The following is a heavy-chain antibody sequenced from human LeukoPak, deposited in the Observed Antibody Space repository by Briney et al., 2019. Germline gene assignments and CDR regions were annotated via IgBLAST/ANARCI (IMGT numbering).Heavy chain of an antibody. V-gene: IGHV4-59*01. Sequence: PSETLSLTCTVSGGSISSYYWSWIRQPPGKGLEWIGYIYYSGSTNCNPSLKSRVTISLDTSKNQFSLKLSSVTAADTAVYYCARAILSGYPDSWGQGTLVIVFS. CDR3: ARAILSGYPDS. J-gene: IGHJ4*02. D-gene: IGHD3-3*01. CDR1: GGSISSYY. CDR2: IYYSGST.